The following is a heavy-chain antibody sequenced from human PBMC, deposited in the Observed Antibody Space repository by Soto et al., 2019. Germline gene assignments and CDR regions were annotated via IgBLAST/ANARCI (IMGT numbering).Heavy chain of an antibody. V-gene: IGHV4-39*01. CDR3: AKAGGRNQPEWYFDY. CDR1: GGSISSSSYY. Sequence: QMQLQESGPGLVKPSETLSLTCSVSGGSISSSSYYWVWVRQPPGKGLEWIGSVSYIGTTYYNPSLSSRGTISVDTSKGQFSLSLVSVTVADTAVYYCAKAGGRNQPEWYFDYWGQGALVTVSS. CDR2: VSYIGTT. J-gene: IGHJ4*02. D-gene: IGHD2-2*01.